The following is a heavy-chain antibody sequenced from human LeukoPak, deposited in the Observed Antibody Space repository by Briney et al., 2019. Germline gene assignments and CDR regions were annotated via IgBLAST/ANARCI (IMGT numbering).Heavy chain of an antibody. CDR2: INPNSGVT. CDR1: GYTFTAYY. CDR3: ARDLGVTVRPFSLFY. D-gene: IGHD6-6*01. Sequence: PVASVKVSCKASGYTFTAYYMHWVRQAPGQGPEWMGWINPNSGVTNYAQKFQGRVTMTSDTSISTAYMEFSRLRSDDTAMYYCARDLGVTVRPFSLFYWGQGTLVTVSS. J-gene: IGHJ4*02. V-gene: IGHV1-2*02.